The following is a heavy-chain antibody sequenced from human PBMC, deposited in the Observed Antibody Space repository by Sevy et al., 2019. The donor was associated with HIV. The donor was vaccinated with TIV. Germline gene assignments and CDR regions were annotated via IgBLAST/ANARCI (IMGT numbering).Heavy chain of an antibody. CDR3: TRVRGTISPYYYFGMDV. V-gene: IGHV3-49*03. Sequence: GGSLRLSCTASGFKFGDYAMSWLRQAPGKGLEWVGFIRSQTFGGTTEYAASVKDRFAISRDDSRSIAYLQMDSLTTEDTAIYCCTRVRGTISPYYYFGMDVWGQGTTVTVSS. CDR2: IRSQTFGGTT. D-gene: IGHD3-16*01. CDR1: GFKFGDYA. J-gene: IGHJ6*02.